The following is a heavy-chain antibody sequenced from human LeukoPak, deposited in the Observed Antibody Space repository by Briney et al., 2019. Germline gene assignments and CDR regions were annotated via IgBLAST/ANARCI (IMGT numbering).Heavy chain of an antibody. Sequence: SETLSLTCTVSGVSISNYYWSWIRQPPGMGLEWIGRIYTSGSTNYNPSLKSRVTISVDTSKNQFSLKLSSVTAADTAVYYCACGVPNAFDIWGQGTMVTVSS. CDR2: IYTSGST. CDR1: GVSISNYY. V-gene: IGHV4-4*08. J-gene: IGHJ3*02. CDR3: ACGVPNAFDI. D-gene: IGHD3-10*01.